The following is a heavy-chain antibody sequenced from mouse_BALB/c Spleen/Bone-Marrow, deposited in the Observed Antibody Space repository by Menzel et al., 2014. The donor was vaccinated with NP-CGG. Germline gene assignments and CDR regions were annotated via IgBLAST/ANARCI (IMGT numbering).Heavy chain of an antibody. CDR2: INPDSSTI. V-gene: IGHV4-1*02. J-gene: IGHJ4*01. Sequence: ELQVVESGGGPVQPGGSLKLSCAAYGFDFSRYWLSWVRQAPGKGLEWIGEINPDSSTIYYTPSLKDKFIISRDNAKNTLYLQMSKVRSEDTALYYCARRGYYAMDYWGQGSSVTVSS. CDR1: GFDFSRYW. CDR3: ARRGYYAMDY.